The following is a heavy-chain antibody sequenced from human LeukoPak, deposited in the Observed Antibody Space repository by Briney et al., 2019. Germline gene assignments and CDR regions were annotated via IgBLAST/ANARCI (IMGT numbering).Heavy chain of an antibody. CDR2: ISGSGFT. CDR3: ARGLYSSSP. CDR1: GFTSSSYA. V-gene: IGHV3-23*01. Sequence: PGGSLRLSCAASGFTSSSYAMSWFRQAPGKGLEWVSAISGSGFTYYADSVKGRFTISRDNSKNTLYLQMNSLRAEDTAVYYCARGLYSSSPWGQGTLVTVSS. D-gene: IGHD6-6*01. J-gene: IGHJ4*02.